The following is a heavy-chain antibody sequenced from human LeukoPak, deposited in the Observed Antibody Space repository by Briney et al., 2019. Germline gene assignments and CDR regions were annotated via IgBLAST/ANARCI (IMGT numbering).Heavy chain of an antibody. D-gene: IGHD6-19*01. V-gene: IGHV3-53*05. J-gene: IGHJ4*02. CDR1: GFTVKKNF. Sequence: GGSLRLSCAASGFTVKKNFMYWVRQAPGKGLEWVSVIRTGGDTHYADSVKGRFTISRDNAKNSLYLQMDSLRVEDTAFYYCAKDNRRHYTSGPNPDSLHWGQGALVTVSS. CDR2: IRTGGDT. CDR3: AKDNRRHYTSGPNPDSLH.